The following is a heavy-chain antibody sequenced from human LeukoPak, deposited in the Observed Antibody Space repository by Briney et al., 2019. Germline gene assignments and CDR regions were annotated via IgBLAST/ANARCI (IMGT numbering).Heavy chain of an antibody. CDR3: TTRDYGDYLPFDY. CDR2: IKSKTDGGTT. V-gene: IGHV3-15*01. J-gene: IGHJ4*02. Sequence: GGSLRLSCAASGFTFSNAWMSWVRQAPGKGLEWVGRIKSKTDGGTTDYAAPVKGRFTISRDDSKNTLYLQMNSLKTEDTAVYYCTTRDYGDYLPFDYWGQGTLVTVSS. D-gene: IGHD4-17*01. CDR1: GFTFSNAW.